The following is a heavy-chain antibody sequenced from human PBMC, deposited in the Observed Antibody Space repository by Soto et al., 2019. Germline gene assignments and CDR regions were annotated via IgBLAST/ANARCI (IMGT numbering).Heavy chain of an antibody. V-gene: IGHV5-51*01. CDR2: IYPDDSDT. CDR1: GYTFSVYW. J-gene: IGHJ6*02. Sequence: GEALKISCKASGYTFSVYWIGWGRQMRGRGLEWMGNIYPDDSDTRYSPSFQGQVTISADKSISTAYLQWSSLKASDTAMYYCARRRDCSSTSCYFHHYYGMDVWGQGTTVTVSS. CDR3: ARRRDCSSTSCYFHHYYGMDV. D-gene: IGHD2-2*01.